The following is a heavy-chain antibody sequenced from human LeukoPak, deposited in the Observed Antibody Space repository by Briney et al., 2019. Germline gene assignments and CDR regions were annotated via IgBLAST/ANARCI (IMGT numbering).Heavy chain of an antibody. V-gene: IGHV3-23*01. CDR1: GFTFSSYA. Sequence: GGSLRLSCAASGFTFSSYAMSWVRQAPGKGLEWVSAIGGSGDTTYYADSVKGRFTISRDNSKNTLYLQMNSLIPEDTAVYYCARAVPSRQAIDYWGQGTLVTVSS. CDR2: IGGSGDTT. CDR3: ARAVPSRQAIDY. J-gene: IGHJ4*02.